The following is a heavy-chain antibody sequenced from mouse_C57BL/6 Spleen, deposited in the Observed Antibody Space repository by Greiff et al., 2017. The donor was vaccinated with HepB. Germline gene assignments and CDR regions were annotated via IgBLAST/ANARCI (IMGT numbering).Heavy chain of an antibody. CDR1: GYTFTDYY. D-gene: IGHD2-1*01. Sequence: VQLQQSGAELVRPGASVKLSCKASGYTFTDYYINWVKQRPGQGLEWIARIYPGSGNTYYNEKFKGKATLTAEKSSSTAYMQLSSLTSEDSAVYFCARGYYGNLDYWGQGTTLTVSS. V-gene: IGHV1-76*01. J-gene: IGHJ2*01. CDR2: IYPGSGNT. CDR3: ARGYYGNLDY.